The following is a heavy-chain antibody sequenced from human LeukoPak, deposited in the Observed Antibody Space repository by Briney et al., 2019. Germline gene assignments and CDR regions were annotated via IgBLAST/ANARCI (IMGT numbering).Heavy chain of an antibody. Sequence: SETLSLTCTVSGGSISSGTYYWTWIRQHPGEGLEWIGYIYYSGSTYYNPSLKSRVTFSVDTSKNQFSLKLSSVTAADTAAYYCARWYYDSSGYRYFDYWGQGTLVTVSS. D-gene: IGHD3-22*01. CDR1: GGSISSGTYY. CDR3: ARWYYDSSGYRYFDY. V-gene: IGHV4-31*03. CDR2: IYYSGST. J-gene: IGHJ4*02.